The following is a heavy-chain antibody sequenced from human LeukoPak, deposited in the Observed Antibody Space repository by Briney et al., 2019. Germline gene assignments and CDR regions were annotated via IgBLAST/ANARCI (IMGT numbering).Heavy chain of an antibody. CDR1: GGSISSGNYY. Sequence: PSETLSLTCTVSGGSISSGNYYWSWIRQPAGKGLEWIGEINHSGSTNYNPSLKSRVTISVDTSKNQFSLKLSSVTAADTAVYYCARQGAVGYYWGQGTLVTVSS. J-gene: IGHJ4*02. CDR2: INHSGST. CDR3: ARQGAVGYY. D-gene: IGHD2-2*01. V-gene: IGHV4-61*10.